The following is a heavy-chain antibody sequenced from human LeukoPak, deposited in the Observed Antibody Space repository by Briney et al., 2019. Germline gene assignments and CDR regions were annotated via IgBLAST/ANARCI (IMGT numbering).Heavy chain of an antibody. J-gene: IGHJ5*02. CDR1: GGSISSYY. Sequence: SETLSLTCTVSGGSISSYYWSWIRQPPGKGLEWIGYIYYSGSTNYNPSLKSRVTISVDTSKNQFSLKLSSVTAADTAVYYCARAAPVVAATSNWFDPWGQGTLVTVSS. CDR3: ARAAPVVAATSNWFDP. CDR2: IYYSGST. V-gene: IGHV4-59*01. D-gene: IGHD2-15*01.